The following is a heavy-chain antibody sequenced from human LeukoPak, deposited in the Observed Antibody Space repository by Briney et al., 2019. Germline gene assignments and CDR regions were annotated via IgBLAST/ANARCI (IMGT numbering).Heavy chain of an antibody. D-gene: IGHD6-13*01. CDR3: ARDRDSSSDTDFQH. Sequence: ASVKVSCKASGYTFTSYGISWVRQAPGQGLEWMGWISAYNGNTNYAQKLQGRVTTTTDTSTSTAYMELRSLRSDDTAVYYCARDRDSSSDTDFQHWGQGTLVTVSS. J-gene: IGHJ1*01. CDR1: GYTFTSYG. CDR2: ISAYNGNT. V-gene: IGHV1-18*01.